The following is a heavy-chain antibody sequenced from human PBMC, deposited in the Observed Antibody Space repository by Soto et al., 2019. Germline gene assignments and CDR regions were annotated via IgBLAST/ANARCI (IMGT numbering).Heavy chain of an antibody. D-gene: IGHD3-10*01. CDR2: ISYDGSIT. V-gene: IGHV3-30*04. CDR3: ARDPESRRGPTYGSGY. CDR1: GLTFINYN. Sequence: QVQLVESGGGVVQPGRSLRLSCAASGLTFINYNMHWVRQAPGKGLEWVAVISYDGSITKYADSVKGRFTISRDNSKNTLLLQMNGLRSEDTAMYYCARDPESRRGPTYGSGYWCPGILVIVPS. J-gene: IGHJ4*01.